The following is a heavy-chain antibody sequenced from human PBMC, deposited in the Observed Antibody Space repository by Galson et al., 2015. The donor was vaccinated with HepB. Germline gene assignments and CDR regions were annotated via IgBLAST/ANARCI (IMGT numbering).Heavy chain of an antibody. J-gene: IGHJ3*02. V-gene: IGHV3-13*01. CDR1: GFTFSSYD. D-gene: IGHD2-2*02. Sequence: SLRLSCAASGFTFSSYDMHWVRQATGKGLEWVSAIGTAADTYYPGSVKGRFTISRENAKNSLYLQMNSLRAGDTAVYYCARGTYCNSTRCNTEPFDIWGQGTMVTVSS. CDR2: IGTAADT. CDR3: ARGTYCNSTRCNTEPFDI.